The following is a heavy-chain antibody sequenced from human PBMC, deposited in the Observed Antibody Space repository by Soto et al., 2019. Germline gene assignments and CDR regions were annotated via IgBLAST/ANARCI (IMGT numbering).Heavy chain of an antibody. CDR3: AKVYPPYSSGWYYFDY. J-gene: IGHJ4*02. Sequence: HPGGSLRLSCAASGFTFSSYAMSWVRQAPGKGLEWVSAIGGSGGSTYYADSVKGRFTISRDNSKNTLYLQMNSLRAEDTAVYYCAKVYPPYSSGWYYFDYWGQGTLVTVSS. V-gene: IGHV3-23*01. CDR1: GFTFSSYA. D-gene: IGHD6-19*01. CDR2: IGGSGGST.